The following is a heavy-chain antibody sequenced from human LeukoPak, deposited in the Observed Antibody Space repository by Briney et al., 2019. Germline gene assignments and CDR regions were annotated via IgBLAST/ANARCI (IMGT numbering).Heavy chain of an antibody. J-gene: IGHJ6*04. D-gene: IGHD3-10*01. CDR1: GGTFSSYA. V-gene: IGHV1-69*01. CDR3: ARSGEIKARAPAYYYYYGMDV. CDR2: IIPIFGTA. Sequence: SVKVSCKASGGTFSSYAISWVRQAPGQGLEWMGGIIPIFGTANYAQKFQGRVTITADESTSTAYMKLSSLRSEDTAVYYCARSGEIKARAPAYYYYYGMDVWGKGTTVTVSS.